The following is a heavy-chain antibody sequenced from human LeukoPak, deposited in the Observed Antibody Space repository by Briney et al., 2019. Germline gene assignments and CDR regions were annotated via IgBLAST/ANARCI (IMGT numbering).Heavy chain of an antibody. CDR1: GGTFSSYA. Sequence: ASVKVSCKASGGTFSSYAISWVRQAPGQGLEWMGGIIPIFGTANYAQMFQGRVTITADESTSTAYMELSSLRSEDTAVYYCAQTIQGYSGYDSGVVWGKGTTVTVSS. CDR2: IIPIFGTA. V-gene: IGHV1-69*13. D-gene: IGHD5-12*01. J-gene: IGHJ6*04. CDR3: AQTIQGYSGYDSGVV.